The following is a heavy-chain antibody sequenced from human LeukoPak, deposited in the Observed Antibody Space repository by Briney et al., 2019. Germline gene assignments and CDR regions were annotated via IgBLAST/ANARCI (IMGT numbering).Heavy chain of an antibody. J-gene: IGHJ4*02. CDR2: IKQDGSER. Sequence: GGSLRLSCEASGFSMSVYWMSWVRQAPGKGLEWVGNIKQDGSERNYVDSVKGRFTISRDNAKKSLYLQMNSLRAKDTAVYYCARDWGAYYHFFDYWGQGTLVTVSS. D-gene: IGHD3-22*01. CDR1: GFSMSVYW. V-gene: IGHV3-7*01. CDR3: ARDWGAYYHFFDY.